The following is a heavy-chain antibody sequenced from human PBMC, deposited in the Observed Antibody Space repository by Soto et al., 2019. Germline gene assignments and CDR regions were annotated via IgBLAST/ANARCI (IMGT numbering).Heavy chain of an antibody. J-gene: IGHJ4*02. CDR2: IIPMLGIA. CDR3: ARASDILTGYFIDY. CDR1: GGTFSSYS. D-gene: IGHD3-9*01. Sequence: QVQLVQSAAEVKKPGSTVKVSCKASGGTFSSYSISWVRQAPGQGLEWMGRIIPMLGIANYAQKFQGRVTITADKSTSTAYMELSSLRSEDTAVYYCARASDILTGYFIDYWGQGTLVTVSS. V-gene: IGHV1-69*02.